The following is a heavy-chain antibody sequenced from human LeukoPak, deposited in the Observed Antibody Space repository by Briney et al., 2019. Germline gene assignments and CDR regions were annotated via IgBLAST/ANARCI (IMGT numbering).Heavy chain of an antibody. CDR3: ARGKNGDSLFDY. J-gene: IGHJ4*02. CDR2: IDRDGSSN. Sequence: PGGSLRLSCAASGFTLSIYWMHWVRQAPGKGLVWVSRIDRDGSSNTDADSVKGRFTISRYNAKNTLYLQMNSLRADDPALYYCARGKNGDSLFDYWGQGTLVTVSS. CDR1: GFTLSIYW. V-gene: IGHV3-74*01. D-gene: IGHD4-17*01.